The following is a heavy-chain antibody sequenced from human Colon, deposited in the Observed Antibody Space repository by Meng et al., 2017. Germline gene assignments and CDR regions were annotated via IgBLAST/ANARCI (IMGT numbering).Heavy chain of an antibody. Sequence: GSLRLSCTVSGGSISSSSYYWGWIRQPPGKGLEWIGSIYYSGSTYYNPSLKSRVTISVDTSKNQFSLKLSSVTAADTAVYYCARESPSRYSGSYEWGQGTLVTSPQ. CDR1: GGSISSSSYY. CDR2: IYYSGST. V-gene: IGHV4-39*07. CDR3: ARESPSRYSGSYE. D-gene: IGHD1-26*01. J-gene: IGHJ4*02.